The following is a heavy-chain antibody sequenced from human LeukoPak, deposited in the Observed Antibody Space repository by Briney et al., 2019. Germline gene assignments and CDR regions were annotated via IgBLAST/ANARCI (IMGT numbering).Heavy chain of an antibody. V-gene: IGHV1-2*02. Sequence: ASVTVSCKASGYTFAAHHILWVRQAPGQGLEGMGWILPDGRDTKYSQKFQDRMTLTTDTSTNTAYMELSSLIPHDTAVYYCSGRYGPGAVWGQGTLISASP. CDR1: GYTFAAHH. CDR2: ILPDGRDT. D-gene: IGHD3-10*01. CDR3: SGRYGPGAV. J-gene: IGHJ4*02.